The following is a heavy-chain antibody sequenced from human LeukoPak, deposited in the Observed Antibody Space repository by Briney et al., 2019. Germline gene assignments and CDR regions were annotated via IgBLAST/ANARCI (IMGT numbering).Heavy chain of an antibody. CDR2: IYHSGTT. CDR3: AREGPVRRRGLSAAFDI. Sequence: SETLSLTCAVSGFSISRGYYWGCIRQPPGKGLEWIGTIYHSGTTYYNPSPQSRVTISVDTSKNQFSLKMRSVTAADTAVYYCAREGPVRRRGLSAAFDIWGHGKLATVSS. J-gene: IGHJ3*02. D-gene: IGHD4-17*01. CDR1: GFSISRGYY. V-gene: IGHV4-38-2*02.